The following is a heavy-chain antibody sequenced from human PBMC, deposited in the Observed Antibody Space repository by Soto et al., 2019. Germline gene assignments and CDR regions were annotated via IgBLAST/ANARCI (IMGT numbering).Heavy chain of an antibody. CDR1: GGTFSGYW. CDR2: IYGDGTTT. Sequence: EVQLVESGGDLVQPGGSLRLSCAASGGTFSGYWMHWVRRVPGKGLVWVSRIYGDGTTTTYADSVQGRFTISRDTGKNTVYLQMNSLRVDDTAVYFCARSCCGEQNWFDPWGQGTLVTVSS. CDR3: ARSCCGEQNWFDP. V-gene: IGHV3-74*01. J-gene: IGHJ5*02. D-gene: IGHD4-17*01.